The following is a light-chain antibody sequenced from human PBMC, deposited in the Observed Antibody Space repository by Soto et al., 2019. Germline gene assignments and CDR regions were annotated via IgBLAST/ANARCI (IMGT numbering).Light chain of an antibody. Sequence: DIQMTQSAATLSVSLGGRITITCGASQSISSWLAWYQQKKGKAPKLLIYKASSLESGVPSRFSGSGSGTEFNLTISSLQPDDFATYYCQQYNSYSRTFGQGTKVDIK. V-gene: IGKV1-5*03. CDR3: QQYNSYSRT. CDR1: QSISSW. J-gene: IGKJ1*01. CDR2: KAS.